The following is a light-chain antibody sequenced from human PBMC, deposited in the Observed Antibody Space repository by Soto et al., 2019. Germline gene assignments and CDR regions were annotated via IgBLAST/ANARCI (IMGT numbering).Light chain of an antibody. CDR2: GAS. CDR1: QSVSSSY. J-gene: IGKJ3*01. Sequence: EIVLTQSPGTLSLSPGERATLSCRASQSVSSSYLAWYQQKPGQAPRLLIYGASNRATGIPDRFSGSGSGTDFTLTISRLESEDFAVYYCQQYGSSREFTFGPGTKVDIK. CDR3: QQYGSSREFT. V-gene: IGKV3-20*01.